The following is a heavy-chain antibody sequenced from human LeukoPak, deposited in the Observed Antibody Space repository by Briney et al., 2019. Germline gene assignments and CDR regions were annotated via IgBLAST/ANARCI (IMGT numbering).Heavy chain of an antibody. Sequence: HPGGSLRLSCAASGFTFDSYWMSWVRQAPGKGLEWVANIKQDGNEKYYVDSVKDRFTISRDNAKNSLYLQMNSLRAEDTAVYYCARDPLTQNDYWGQGTLVAASS. CDR2: IKQDGNEK. CDR1: GFTFDSYW. V-gene: IGHV3-7*01. J-gene: IGHJ4*02. D-gene: IGHD1-14*01. CDR3: ARDPLTQNDY.